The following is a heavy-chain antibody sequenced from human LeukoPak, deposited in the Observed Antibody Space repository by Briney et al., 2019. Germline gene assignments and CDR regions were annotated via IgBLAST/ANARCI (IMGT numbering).Heavy chain of an antibody. CDR3: ARDNVGELLSIDY. V-gene: IGHV3-33*01. J-gene: IGHJ4*02. CDR1: GFTFSSYG. D-gene: IGHD3-10*01. Sequence: GGSLRLSCAASGFTFSSYGMHWVRQAPGKGLEWVAVIWYDGSNKYYADSVKGRFTISRDNSKNTLYLQMNSLRAEDTAVYYCARDNVGELLSIDYWGQGTLVTVSS. CDR2: IWYDGSNK.